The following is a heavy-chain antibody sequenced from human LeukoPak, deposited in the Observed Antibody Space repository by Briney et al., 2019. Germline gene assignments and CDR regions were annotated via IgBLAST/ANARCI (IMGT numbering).Heavy chain of an antibody. D-gene: IGHD5-24*01. J-gene: IGHJ4*02. Sequence: PGGSLRLSCAASGFAFSAYGMHWVRQAPGKGLEWVAVISHDGSNKYYADSVQGRFTISRDNSKNTQYLQMNSLRAEDTAVYYCARDEMGGYFENWGQGTLVTVSS. V-gene: IGHV3-30*03. CDR2: ISHDGSNK. CDR3: ARDEMGGYFEN. CDR1: GFAFSAYG.